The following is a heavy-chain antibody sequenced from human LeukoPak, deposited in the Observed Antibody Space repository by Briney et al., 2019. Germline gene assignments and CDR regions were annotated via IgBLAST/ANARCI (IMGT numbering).Heavy chain of an antibody. CDR3: ASDSVLGGSGSYYDAPGRMVYI. CDR2: INPNSGGT. CDR1: GYTFTGYY. V-gene: IGHV1-2*02. J-gene: IGHJ1*01. Sequence: ASVRLSCKASGYTFTGYYVHWVRQAPGQGLEWMGWINPNSGGTNYAQTLQGRVTMTRDTSISTAYMELSRLSSDDTAVYYCASDSVLGGSGSYYDAPGRMVYICGQGTLFTVSS. D-gene: IGHD3-10*01.